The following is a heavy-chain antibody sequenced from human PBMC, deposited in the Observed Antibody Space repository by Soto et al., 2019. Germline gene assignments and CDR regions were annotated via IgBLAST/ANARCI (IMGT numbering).Heavy chain of an antibody. CDR2: IGGSGGSR. CDR1: RFTFSSYA. D-gene: IGHD6-19*01. J-gene: IGHJ4*02. CDR3: AKDNKAGTYLDY. V-gene: IGHV3-23*01. Sequence: GGSLRLSCAASRFTFSSYAMSWVRQAPGKGLEWVSGIGGSGGSRYYADSVKGRFTISRDNSKDTLYLQMNSLRAEDTALYYCAKDNKAGTYLDYWGQGTLVTVSS.